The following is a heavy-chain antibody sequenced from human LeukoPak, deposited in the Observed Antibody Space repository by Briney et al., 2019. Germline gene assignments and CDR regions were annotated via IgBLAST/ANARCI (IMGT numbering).Heavy chain of an antibody. CDR3: ARETRSSGWTYFDY. CDR1: GYTFSNFG. V-gene: IGHV1-18*01. CDR2: ISAYNGNT. Sequence: ASVKVSCKASGYTFSNFGISWVRQAPGQGLEWMGWISAYNGNTNYAQKLQGRVTMTTDTSTSTAYMELRSLRSDDTAVYYCARETRSSGWTYFDYWGQGTLVTVSS. J-gene: IGHJ4*02. D-gene: IGHD6-19*01.